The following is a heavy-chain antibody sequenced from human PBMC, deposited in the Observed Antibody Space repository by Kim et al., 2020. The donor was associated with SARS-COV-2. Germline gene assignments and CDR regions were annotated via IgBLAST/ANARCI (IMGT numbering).Heavy chain of an antibody. CDR1: ELSLSTGGVG. D-gene: IGHD4-4*01. CDR3: AHSIVYSNHPEDYFHY. Sequence: SGPTLVNPTQTLTLTCTLSELSLSTGGVGVGWIRQPPGKALEWLALIYWDDDKRYSPSLKSRLTITKDTSKNQVVLTMTNMDPVDTATYYCAHSIVYSNHPEDYFHYWGQGTLVTVSS. CDR2: IYWDDDK. V-gene: IGHV2-5*02. J-gene: IGHJ4*02.